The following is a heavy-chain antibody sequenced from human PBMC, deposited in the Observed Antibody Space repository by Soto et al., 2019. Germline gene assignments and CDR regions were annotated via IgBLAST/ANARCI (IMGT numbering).Heavy chain of an antibody. CDR2: ISGSGGST. V-gene: IGHV3-23*01. Sequence: GGSLRLSCAASGFTFSSYAMSWVRQAPGKGLEWVSAISGSGGSTYYADSVKGRFTISRDNSKNTLYLQMNSLRAEDTVVYYCAKDTGSGSYSYFDYWGQGTLVTVSS. D-gene: IGHD3-10*01. CDR1: GFTFSSYA. CDR3: AKDTGSGSYSYFDY. J-gene: IGHJ4*02.